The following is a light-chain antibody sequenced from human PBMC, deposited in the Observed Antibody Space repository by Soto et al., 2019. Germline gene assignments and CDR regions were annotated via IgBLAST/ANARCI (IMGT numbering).Light chain of an antibody. Sequence: DIQMTQSPSSLSASVGDRVTITCQASQDISNHLNWYQQKPGKAPTLLIYDASNLRTGGPSRFTGSGSGTHFSFTISSLQPEDVATYYCQQYDNLPVTFGGGTKVELK. CDR1: QDISNH. V-gene: IGKV1-33*01. CDR2: DAS. J-gene: IGKJ4*01. CDR3: QQYDNLPVT.